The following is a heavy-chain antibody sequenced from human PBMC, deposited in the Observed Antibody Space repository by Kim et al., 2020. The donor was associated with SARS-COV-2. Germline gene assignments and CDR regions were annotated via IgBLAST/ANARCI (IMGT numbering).Heavy chain of an antibody. CDR1: GDSVSSNIPA. CDR2: TYFRSKWIH. J-gene: IGHJ4*02. Sequence: SQTLSLTCAISGDSVSSNIPAWDWIRQSPSRGLEWLGRTYFRSKWIHDYAVSMKSRITINPDTSKNQFSLHLTSVTPEDTAAYFCVRASGSSYDYWGQGILVTVSS. V-gene: IGHV6-1*01. D-gene: IGHD6-6*01. CDR3: VRASGSSYDY.